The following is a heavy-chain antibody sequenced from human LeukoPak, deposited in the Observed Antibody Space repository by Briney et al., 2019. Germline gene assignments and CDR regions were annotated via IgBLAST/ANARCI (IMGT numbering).Heavy chain of an antibody. V-gene: IGHV4-59*01. CDR2: IYYSGST. D-gene: IGHD6-19*01. Sequence: PSETLSLTCTVSGGSISSYYWSWIRQPPGKGLEWIGYIYYSGSTNYNPYLKSRVTISVDTSKNQFSLKLSSVTAADTAVYYCARAKYSSGWYYFDYWGQGTLVTVSS. J-gene: IGHJ4*02. CDR3: ARAKYSSGWYYFDY. CDR1: GGSISSYY.